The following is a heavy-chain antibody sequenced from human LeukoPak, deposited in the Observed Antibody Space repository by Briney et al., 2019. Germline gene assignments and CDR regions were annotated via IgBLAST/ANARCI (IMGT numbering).Heavy chain of an antibody. CDR1: GYTFTSYD. Sequence: ASVKVSCKASGYTFTSYDINWVRQATGQGLEWMGWMNPNSGDTGYAQKFQGRVTMTRNTSISTAYMELSSLRSEDTAVYYCARDNGGTAMAYYYYYYMDVWGKGTTVTISS. J-gene: IGHJ6*03. CDR2: MNPNSGDT. V-gene: IGHV1-8*01. D-gene: IGHD5-18*01. CDR3: ARDNGGTAMAYYYYYYMDV.